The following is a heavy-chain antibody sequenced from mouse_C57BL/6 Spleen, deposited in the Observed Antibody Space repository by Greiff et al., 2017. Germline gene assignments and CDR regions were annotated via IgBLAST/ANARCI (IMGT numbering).Heavy chain of an antibody. CDR2: INYDGSST. Sequence: EVMLVESEGGLVQPGSSMKLSCTASGFTFSDYYMAWVRPVPEKGLEWVANINYDGSSTYYLDSLKSRFIISRDNTENIVYLQMSSLKSEGTATDYCAREGYYCGWGCLDVWGTGTTVTVSS. D-gene: IGHD1-1*01. J-gene: IGHJ1*03. CDR3: AREGYYCGWGCLDV. CDR1: GFTFSDYY. V-gene: IGHV5-16*01.